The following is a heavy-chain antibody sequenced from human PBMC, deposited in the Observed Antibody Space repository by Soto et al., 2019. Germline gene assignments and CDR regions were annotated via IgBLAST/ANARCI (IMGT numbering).Heavy chain of an antibody. Sequence: EVQLLESGGGLVQPGGSLRLSCAASGFTFSSYAMSWVRQAPGKGLEWVSAISGSGGSTYYADSVKGRFTISRDNSKNTLYLQMNSLRAEDTAVYYCARDLLTTSYYYSGMDVWGQGTTVTVSS. CDR2: ISGSGGST. CDR1: GFTFSSYA. J-gene: IGHJ6*02. CDR3: ARDLLTTSYYYSGMDV. V-gene: IGHV3-23*01. D-gene: IGHD4-17*01.